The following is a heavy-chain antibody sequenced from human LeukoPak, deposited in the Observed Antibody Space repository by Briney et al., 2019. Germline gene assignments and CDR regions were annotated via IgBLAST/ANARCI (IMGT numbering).Heavy chain of an antibody. CDR2: INPNSGGT. Sequence: ASVKVSCKASGYTFTGYYIHWVRQAPGQGLEWMGRINPNSGGTNYAQKFQGRVTMTRDTSISTAYMELSRLRSDDTAVYYCARCHYDSSGYYFIDYWGQGTLVTVSS. D-gene: IGHD3-22*01. J-gene: IGHJ4*02. CDR3: ARCHYDSSGYYFIDY. V-gene: IGHV1-2*06. CDR1: GYTFTGYY.